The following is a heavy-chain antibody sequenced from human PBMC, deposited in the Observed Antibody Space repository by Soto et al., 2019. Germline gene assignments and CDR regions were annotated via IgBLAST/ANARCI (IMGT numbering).Heavy chain of an antibody. V-gene: IGHV3-23*01. Sequence: PGGSLRLSCAASGFTFSSYAMSWVRQAPGKGLEWVSAIRGSGDITYYADSVKGRFTISRDNSKNTLSLQMNSLRAEDTAVYYCAKAINPKYCSGGSCYYYYYYMDVWGKGTTVTVSS. J-gene: IGHJ6*03. D-gene: IGHD2-15*01. CDR2: IRGSGDIT. CDR3: AKAINPKYCSGGSCYYYYYYMDV. CDR1: GFTFSSYA.